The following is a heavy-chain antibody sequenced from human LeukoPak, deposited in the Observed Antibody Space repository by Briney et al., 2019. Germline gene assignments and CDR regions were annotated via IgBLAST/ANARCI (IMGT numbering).Heavy chain of an antibody. CDR3: TSRTLTTNDY. CDR2: IKTKNEGETT. V-gene: IGHV3-15*01. Sequence: GGSLNFSLAASGFPFSNPWWNWVPQAQGKGRECLGRIKTKNEGETTEYAAPMRGRLTISRDDSKNTLYLQMNSLNTEDTAVYYCTSRTLTTNDYWGQGTLVTVSS. CDR1: GFPFSNPW. D-gene: IGHD1-1*01. J-gene: IGHJ4*02.